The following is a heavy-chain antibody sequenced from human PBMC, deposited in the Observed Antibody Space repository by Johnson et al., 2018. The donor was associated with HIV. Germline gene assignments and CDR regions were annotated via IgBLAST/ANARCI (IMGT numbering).Heavy chain of an antibody. Sequence: QVQLVESGGGVVQPGRSLRLSCAASGFTFSNYGMHWVRQAPGKGLEWVAVTWFDGINKYYSDSAMGRFTISRDNSKNTLYLQMNSLRAEDTARYYCAKVAVATAAGGVALDIWGPGTMVTVSS. J-gene: IGHJ3*02. CDR2: TWFDGINK. CDR3: AKVAVATAAGGVALDI. V-gene: IGHV3-33*06. D-gene: IGHD6-13*01. CDR1: GFTFSNYG.